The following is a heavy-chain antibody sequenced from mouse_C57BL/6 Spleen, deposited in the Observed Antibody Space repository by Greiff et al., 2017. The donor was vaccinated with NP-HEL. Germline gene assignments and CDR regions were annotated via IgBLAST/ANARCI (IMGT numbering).Heavy chain of an antibody. Sequence: EVKLMESGPGLVKPSQSLSLTCSVTGYSITSGYYWNWIRQFPGNKLEWMGYISYDGSNKYNPSLKNRISITRDTSKNQFFLKLNSVTTEDTATYYCARDDYDYPFAYWGQGTLVTVSA. CDR3: ARDDYDYPFAY. CDR1: GYSITSGYY. CDR2: ISYDGSN. V-gene: IGHV3-6*01. D-gene: IGHD2-4*01. J-gene: IGHJ3*01.